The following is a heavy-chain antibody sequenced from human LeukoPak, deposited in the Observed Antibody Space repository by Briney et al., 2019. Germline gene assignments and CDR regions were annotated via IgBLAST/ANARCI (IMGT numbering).Heavy chain of an antibody. CDR3: ARRPAIRAFDI. J-gene: IGHJ3*02. CDR2: IYHSGST. CDR1: GGSISSSNW. V-gene: IGHV4-4*02. Sequence: SETLSLTCAVSGGSISSSNWWSWVRQPPGKGLEWIGEIYHSGSTNYNPSLKSRVIISVDKSKNQFSLKLSSVNAADTAVYYCARRPAIRAFDIWGQGTMVTVSS.